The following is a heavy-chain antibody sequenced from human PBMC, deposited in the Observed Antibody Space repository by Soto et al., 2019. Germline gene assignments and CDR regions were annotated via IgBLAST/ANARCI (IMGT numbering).Heavy chain of an antibody. D-gene: IGHD4-17*01. Sequence: EVQLVESGGGLVQPGGSLRLSCAASGFTVSSNYMSWVRQAPGKGLEWVSVIYSGGSTYYADSVKGSFTIARDNSKNTLYLQMNSLRAEDTAVYYCARDLALYGDYYQYFQHWGQGTLVTVSS. V-gene: IGHV3-66*01. CDR2: IYSGGST. CDR1: GFTVSSNY. CDR3: ARDLALYGDYYQYFQH. J-gene: IGHJ1*01.